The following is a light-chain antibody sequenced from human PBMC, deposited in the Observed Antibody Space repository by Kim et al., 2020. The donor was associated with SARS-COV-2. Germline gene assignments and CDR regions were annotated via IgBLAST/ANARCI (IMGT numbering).Light chain of an antibody. CDR3: QQYDNLPT. CDR2: DAS. CDR1: QDISNY. V-gene: IGKV1-33*01. J-gene: IGKJ4*01. Sequence: SASVGDRVPITCQASQDISNYLTWYQQKPGKAPKLLIYDASNLETGVPSRFSGSGSGTDFTFTISSLQPEDIATYYCQQYDNLPTFGGGTKVDIK.